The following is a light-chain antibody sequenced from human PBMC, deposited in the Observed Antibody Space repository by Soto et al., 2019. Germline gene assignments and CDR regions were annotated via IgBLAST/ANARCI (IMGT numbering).Light chain of an antibody. V-gene: IGKV3-20*01. CDR3: QQYGSSPLT. CDR1: QSVSNNY. J-gene: IGKJ3*01. CDR2: HAY. Sequence: EIVLTQSPGTLSLSPGERATLSCRASQSVSNNYLAWYRQNPGQAPRLLIYHAYTRVTGIPDRFSGSGSGADFSLTISRLEPEDFAVYYCQQYGSSPLTFGPGTRVDIK.